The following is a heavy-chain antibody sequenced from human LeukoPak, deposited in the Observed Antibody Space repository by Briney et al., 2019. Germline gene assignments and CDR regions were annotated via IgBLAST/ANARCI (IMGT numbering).Heavy chain of an antibody. CDR3: ARQYYSRDWYFDL. CDR1: GGSISSYY. D-gene: IGHD3-10*01. J-gene: IGHJ2*01. V-gene: IGHV4-59*08. CDR2: IYYSGST. Sequence: SETLSLTCTVSGGSISSYYWSWIRQPPGKGLEWIGHIYYSGSTNYNPSLKSRVTISVDTSKNQFSLKLSSVTAADTAVYYCARQYYSRDWYFDLWGRGTLVTVSS.